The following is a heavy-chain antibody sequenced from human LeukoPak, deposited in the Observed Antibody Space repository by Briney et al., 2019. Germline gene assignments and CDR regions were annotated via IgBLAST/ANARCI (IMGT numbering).Heavy chain of an antibody. D-gene: IGHD3-22*01. V-gene: IGHV4-59*01. J-gene: IGHJ3*02. Sequence: PSETLSLTCTVSGDSISNYYWSWIRQPPGKGLEWIGFIYYSGTTNYNPSLKSRVTISVDTSKNQYSLKLSSVTAADTAVYYCARERDSSVIDGFDIWGQGTMVTVSS. CDR3: ARERDSSVIDGFDI. CDR2: IYYSGTT. CDR1: GDSISNYY.